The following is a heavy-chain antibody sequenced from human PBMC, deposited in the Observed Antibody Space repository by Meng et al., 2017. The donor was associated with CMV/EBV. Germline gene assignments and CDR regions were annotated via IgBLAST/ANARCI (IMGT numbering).Heavy chain of an antibody. CDR2: ISYDGSNK. V-gene: IGHV3-30*04. CDR3: AREGGTTAGMDV. Sequence: GESLKISCAASGFTFSSYAMHWVRQAPGKGLEWVAVISYDGSNKYYADSVKGRFTISRDNSKNTLYLQMNSLRAEDTAVYYCAREGGTTAGMDVWGQGTTVTVSS. J-gene: IGHJ6*02. CDR1: GFTFSSYA. D-gene: IGHD1-7*01.